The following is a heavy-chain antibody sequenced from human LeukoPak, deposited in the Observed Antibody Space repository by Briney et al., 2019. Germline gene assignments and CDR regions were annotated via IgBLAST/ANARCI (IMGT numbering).Heavy chain of an antibody. D-gene: IGHD6-13*01. CDR3: ASQASRWYSFDS. CDR1: GGSVSSSSFY. Sequence: TSETLSLTCTVAGGSVSSSSFYWGWIRQPPGKGLEWIGSIYYFGSSYYNPSLKRRVTISLDTSKTPFSLRLSSVPAADTAVYYCASQASRWYSFDSWGQGALVTVSS. V-gene: IGHV4-39*01. CDR2: IYYFGSS. J-gene: IGHJ4*02.